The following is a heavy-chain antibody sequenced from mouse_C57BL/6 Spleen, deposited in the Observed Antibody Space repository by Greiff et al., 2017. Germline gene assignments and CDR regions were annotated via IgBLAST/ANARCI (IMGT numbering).Heavy chain of an antibody. CDR1: GYTFTSYW. D-gene: IGHD2-1*01. V-gene: IGHV1-52*01. Sequence: QVQLKQPGAELVRPGSSVKLSCKASGYTFTSYWMHWVKQRPIQGLEWIGNIDPSDSETPYNQKFKDKDTLTVDKSSSTAYMQLSSLTSEDSAVYYCARRVDGNGYFDVWGTGTTVTVSS. CDR2: IDPSDSET. CDR3: ARRVDGNGYFDV. J-gene: IGHJ1*03.